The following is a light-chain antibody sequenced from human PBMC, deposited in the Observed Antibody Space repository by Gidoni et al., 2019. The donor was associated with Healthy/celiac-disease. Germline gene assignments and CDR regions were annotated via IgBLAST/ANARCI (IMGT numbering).Light chain of an antibody. CDR2: WAS. CDR1: QSVLYSARNRNY. J-gene: IGKJ2*01. V-gene: IGKV4-1*01. CDR3: QQYYTTPPT. Sequence: DIVMTQSPESLAVSLGERATINCKSSQSVLYSARNRNYLAWYQQKPGQPPKLLIYWASTRESGVPDRFSGSGSGTDFTLTISSLQTEDVAVYYCQQYYTTPPTFGQGTKLEIK.